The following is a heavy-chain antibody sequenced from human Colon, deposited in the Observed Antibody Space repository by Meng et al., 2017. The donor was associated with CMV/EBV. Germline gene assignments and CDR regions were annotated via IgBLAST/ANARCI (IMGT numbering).Heavy chain of an antibody. V-gene: IGHV5-51*01. CDR2: IYPGDSDT. CDR3: ARRIAARPWGAFDI. J-gene: IGHJ3*02. D-gene: IGHD6-6*01. CDR1: GYSFTSYW. Sequence: KVSCKGSGYSFTSYWIGWVRQMPGKGLEWMGIIYPGDSDTRYSPSFQGQVTISADKSISTAYLQWSSLKASGTAMYYCARRIAARPWGAFDIWGQGTMVTVSS.